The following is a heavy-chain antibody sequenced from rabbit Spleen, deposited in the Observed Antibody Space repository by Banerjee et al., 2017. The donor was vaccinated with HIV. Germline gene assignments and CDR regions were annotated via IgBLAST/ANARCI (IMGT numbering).Heavy chain of an antibody. CDR1: GLDFSINYW. Sequence: QEQLEESGGGLVKPEGSLTLTCKASGLDFSINYWICWVRQAPGKGLEWIACIDVVKSGSTYYVNWAKGRFTISKTSSTTVTLQMTSLTAADTATYFCARDSAGREDFNLWGPGTLVTVS. D-gene: IGHD4-2*01. CDR2: IDVVKSGST. CDR3: ARDSAGREDFNL. V-gene: IGHV1S45*01. J-gene: IGHJ4*01.